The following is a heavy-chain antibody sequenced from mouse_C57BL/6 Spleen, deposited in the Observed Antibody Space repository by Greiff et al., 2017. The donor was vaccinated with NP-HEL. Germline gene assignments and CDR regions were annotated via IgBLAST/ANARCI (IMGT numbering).Heavy chain of an antibody. CDR2: IYPGDGDT. V-gene: IGHV1-82*01. D-gene: IGHD2-4*01. CDR1: GYAFSSSW. CDR3: ARGPYYDYDEFAY. Sequence: QVQLQQSGPELVKPGASVKISCKASGYAFSSSWMNWVKQRPGKGLEWIGRIYPGDGDTNYNGKFKGKATLTADKSSSTAYMQLSSLTSEDSAVYFCARGPYYDYDEFAYWGQGTLVTVSA. J-gene: IGHJ3*01.